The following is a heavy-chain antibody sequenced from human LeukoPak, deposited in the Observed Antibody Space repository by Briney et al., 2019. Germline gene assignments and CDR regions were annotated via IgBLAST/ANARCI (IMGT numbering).Heavy chain of an antibody. CDR2: IYTSGST. CDR3: ARGLGVPPGGRYFDL. Sequence: SETLSLTCTVSGGSISSYYWSWIRQPPGKGLEWIGYIYTSGSTNYNPSLKSRVTISVDTSKNQFSLKLSSVTAADTAVYYCARGLGVPPGGRYFDLRGRGTLVTVSS. V-gene: IGHV4-4*09. J-gene: IGHJ2*01. CDR1: GGSISSYY. D-gene: IGHD3-16*01.